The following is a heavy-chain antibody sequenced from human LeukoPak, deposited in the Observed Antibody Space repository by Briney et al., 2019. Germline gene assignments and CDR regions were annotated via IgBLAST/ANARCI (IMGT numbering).Heavy chain of an antibody. CDR2: IKQDGSEK. D-gene: IGHD3-9*01. CDR3: ASKANYDILTGYSPIGYFQH. CDR1: GFTFSSYA. J-gene: IGHJ1*01. Sequence: GGSLRLSCAASGFTFSSYAMHWVRQAPGKGLEWVANIKQDGSEKYYVDSVKGRFTISRDNAKNSLYLQMNSLRAEDTAVYYCASKANYDILTGYSPIGYFQHWGQGTLVTVSP. V-gene: IGHV3-7*01.